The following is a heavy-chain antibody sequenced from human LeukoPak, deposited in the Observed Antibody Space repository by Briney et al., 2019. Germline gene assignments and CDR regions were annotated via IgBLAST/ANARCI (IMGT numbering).Heavy chain of an antibody. CDR1: GCSLSSSSYY. D-gene: IGHD3-10*01. Sequence: SETLSLTCTVSGCSLSSSSYYWGWIRRPPGKGLEWIGSSYYIGSTYYNPSLKSRVTISVDTSKNQFSLKLSSVTAADTAEYYCASGTHSTEFDPWGQGTLVTVSS. V-gene: IGHV4-39*01. CDR3: ASGTHSTEFDP. J-gene: IGHJ5*02. CDR2: SYYIGST.